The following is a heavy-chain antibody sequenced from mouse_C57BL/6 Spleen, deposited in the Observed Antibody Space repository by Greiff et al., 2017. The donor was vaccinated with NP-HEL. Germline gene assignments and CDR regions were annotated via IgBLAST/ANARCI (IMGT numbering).Heavy chain of an antibody. D-gene: IGHD2-1*01. CDR3: ARDNYCFDY. V-gene: IGHV5-4*01. CDR1: GFTFSSYA. CDR2: ISDGGSYT. Sequence: EVKLMESGGGLVKPGGSLKLSCAASGFTFSSYAMSWVRQTPEKRLEWVATISDGGSYTYYPDNVKGRFTISRDNAKNNLYLQMSHLKSEDTAMYYCARDNYCFDYWGQGTTLTVSS. J-gene: IGHJ2*01.